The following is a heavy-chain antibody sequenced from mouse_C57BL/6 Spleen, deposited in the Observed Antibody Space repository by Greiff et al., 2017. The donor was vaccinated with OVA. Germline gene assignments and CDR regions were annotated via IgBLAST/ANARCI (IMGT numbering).Heavy chain of an antibody. CDR3: ARENRDWYFDV. Sequence: QVQLQQPGAELVRPGSSVKLSCKASGYTFTRYWMDWVKQRPGQGLEWIGNIYPSDSETHYNQKFKDKATLTVDKSSSTAYMQLSSLTSEDAAVYYCARENRDWYFDVWGTGTTVTVSS. J-gene: IGHJ1*03. V-gene: IGHV1-61*01. CDR2: IYPSDSET. CDR1: GYTFTRYW.